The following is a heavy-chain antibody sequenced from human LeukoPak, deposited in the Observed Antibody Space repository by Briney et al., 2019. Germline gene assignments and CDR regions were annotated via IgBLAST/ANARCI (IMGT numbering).Heavy chain of an antibody. CDR1: GFTFGDYA. D-gene: IGHD5-12*01. J-gene: IGHJ6*03. Sequence: GGSLRLSCTASGFTFGDYAMSWVRQAPGKGLEWVGFIRSKAYGGTTEYAASVKGRFTISRDDSKSIAYLQMNSLKTEDTAVYYCTRGGLRFHNYYYYYMDVWGKGTTVTVSS. V-gene: IGHV3-49*04. CDR3: TRGGLRFHNYYYYYMDV. CDR2: IRSKAYGGTT.